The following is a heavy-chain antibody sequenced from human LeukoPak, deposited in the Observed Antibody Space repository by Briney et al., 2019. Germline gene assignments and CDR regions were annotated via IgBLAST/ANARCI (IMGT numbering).Heavy chain of an antibody. CDR2: IIPIFGTA. D-gene: IGHD2-2*01. V-gene: IGHV1-69*05. CDR3: ASKSGRYCSSTNCPFDY. J-gene: IGHJ4*02. CDR1: GYTLNKFG. Sequence: SVKVSCKASGYTLNKFGMSWVRQAPGQGLEWMGGIIPIFGTANYAQKFQGRVTITTDESTSTAYMELSSLRSEDTAVYYCASKSGRYCSSTNCPFDYWGQGTLVTVSS.